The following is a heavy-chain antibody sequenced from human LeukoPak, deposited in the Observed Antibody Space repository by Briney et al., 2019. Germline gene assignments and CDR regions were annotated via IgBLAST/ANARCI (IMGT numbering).Heavy chain of an antibody. J-gene: IGHJ4*02. CDR3: ARVKGKGDY. CDR1: GGSFNGYY. V-gene: IGHV4-34*01. CDR2: INHSGST. Sequence: SETLSLTCAVYGGSFNGYYWTWIRQPPGKGLEWIGEINHSGSTNYNPSLKSRVTISVDTSKNQFSLKLSSVTAADTAVYYCARVKGKGDYWGQGTLVTVSS.